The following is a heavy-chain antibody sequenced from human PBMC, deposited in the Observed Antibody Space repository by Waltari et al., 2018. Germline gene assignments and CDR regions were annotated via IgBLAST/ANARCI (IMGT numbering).Heavy chain of an antibody. CDR2: IKQDGSEK. D-gene: IGHD3-3*01. V-gene: IGHV3-7*01. CDR1: GFTFSSYW. CDR3: AREMGDFWSGYYKGAFDY. J-gene: IGHJ4*02. Sequence: EVQLVESGGGLVQPGGSLRLSCAASGFTFSSYWMSWVRQAPGKGLEWVANIKQDGSEKYYVDSVKGRFTISRDNAKNSLYLQMNSLRAEDTAVYYCAREMGDFWSGYYKGAFDYWGQGTLVTVSS.